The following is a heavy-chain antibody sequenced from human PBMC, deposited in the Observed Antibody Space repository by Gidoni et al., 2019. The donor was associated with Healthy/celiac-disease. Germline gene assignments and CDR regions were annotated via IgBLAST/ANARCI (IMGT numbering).Heavy chain of an antibody. D-gene: IGHD4-17*01. V-gene: IGHV3-21*01. CDR3: ARAPYAN. Sequence: EVQMVESGGGMVKPGGSLRRSCAAPGFTFSSYIMNWVRQAQGNGLEWFSSISSSSSYIYYADSVKGRFTISRDNAKNSLYLQMNSLRAEDTAVYYCARAPYANWGQGTLVTVSS. CDR1: GFTFSSYI. J-gene: IGHJ4*02. CDR2: ISSSSSYI.